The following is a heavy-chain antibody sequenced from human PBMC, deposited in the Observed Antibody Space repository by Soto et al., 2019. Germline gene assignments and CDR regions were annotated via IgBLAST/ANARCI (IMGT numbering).Heavy chain of an antibody. J-gene: IGHJ4*02. Sequence: GGSLRLSCAASGFTFSNYALSWVRQAPGKGLEWVSTISDSGGTIYYADSVKGRFTISRDNSKNTLYLEMNSLRAEDTAIYYCARASSGWVSAATQDYSWGQGTLVTVSS. CDR3: ARASSGWVSAATQDYS. CDR1: GFTFSNYA. D-gene: IGHD2-15*01. CDR2: ISDSGGTI. V-gene: IGHV3-23*01.